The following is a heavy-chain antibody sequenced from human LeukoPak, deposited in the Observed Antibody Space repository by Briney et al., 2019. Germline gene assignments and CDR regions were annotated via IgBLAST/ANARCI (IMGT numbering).Heavy chain of an antibody. CDR3: ARIWDTAMDY. CDR2: IYYSGST. D-gene: IGHD5-18*01. Sequence: SETLSLTCTVSGGSISSYYWSWIRQPPGKGLEWIGYIYYSGSTNYNPSLKSRVTISVDTSKNQFSLKLSSVTAADTAVYYCARIWDTAMDYWGQGTLVTVSS. V-gene: IGHV4-59*12. J-gene: IGHJ4*02. CDR1: GGSISSYY.